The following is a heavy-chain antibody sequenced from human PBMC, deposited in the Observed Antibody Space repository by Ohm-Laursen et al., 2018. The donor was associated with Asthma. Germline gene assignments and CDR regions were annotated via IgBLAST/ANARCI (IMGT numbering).Heavy chain of an antibody. V-gene: IGHV3-9*01. D-gene: IGHD4-17*01. J-gene: IGHJ6*02. CDR3: ARDSQAMVTTEGLYFGMDV. CDR2: ISWNSGTI. CDR1: GYTFSRYS. Sequence: SLRLSCAAAGYTFSRYSIHWVRQIPGKGLEWVSGISWNSGTIVQADSVKGRFTISRDNAKNSLYLQMNSLRAEDTALYYCARDSQAMVTTEGLYFGMDVWGQGTAVTVSS.